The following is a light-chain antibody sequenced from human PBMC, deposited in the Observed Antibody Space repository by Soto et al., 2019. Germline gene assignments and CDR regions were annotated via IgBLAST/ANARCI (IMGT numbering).Light chain of an antibody. CDR3: QQYNNWPYT. CDR1: QSVSSN. Sequence: EIVMTQSPATLSLSPGERATLSCRASQSVSSNLAWYRQKPGQAPTLLIYRTSTRATGIPDRFSGSGSGTEVTLTISSLQSEDFGFYYCQQYNNWPYTFGQGTKLEIK. J-gene: IGKJ2*01. V-gene: IGKV3-15*01. CDR2: RTS.